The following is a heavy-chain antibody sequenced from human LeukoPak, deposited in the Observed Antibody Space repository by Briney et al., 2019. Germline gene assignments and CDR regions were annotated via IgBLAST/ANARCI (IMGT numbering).Heavy chain of an antibody. Sequence: SGPTLVNPTQTPTLTCTFSGFSLSTSGVGVGWIRQPPGKALEWLALIYWDDDKRYSPSLKSRLTITKDTSKNQVVLTMTNMDPVDTATYYCAQVVWFGDHQEDWFDPWGQGTLVTVSS. D-gene: IGHD3-10*01. CDR1: GFSLSTSGVG. CDR3: AQVVWFGDHQEDWFDP. V-gene: IGHV2-5*02. CDR2: IYWDDDK. J-gene: IGHJ5*02.